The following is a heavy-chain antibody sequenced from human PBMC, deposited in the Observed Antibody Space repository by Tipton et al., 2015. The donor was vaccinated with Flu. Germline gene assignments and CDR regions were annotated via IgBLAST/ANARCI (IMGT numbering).Heavy chain of an antibody. D-gene: IGHD4-11*01. Sequence: LRLSCTVSGGSIGSYYWNWIRQPPGKGLEWIGYIYNSEYTKYNPSLKSRVTISVDTSKNQFSLKVFSVTAADTAVYYCARRDYSNYVSDPKSWFDPWGQGILVTVSS. CDR1: GGSIGSYY. J-gene: IGHJ5*02. CDR2: IYNSEYT. V-gene: IGHV4-4*09. CDR3: ARRDYSNYVSDPKSWFDP.